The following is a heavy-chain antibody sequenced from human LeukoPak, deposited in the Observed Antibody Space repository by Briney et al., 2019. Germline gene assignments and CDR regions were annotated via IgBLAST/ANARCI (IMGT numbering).Heavy chain of an antibody. V-gene: IGHV3-23*01. CDR3: ASYGSGSYYKRSDY. CDR1: GFTFSSYG. CDR2: ISGSGGST. J-gene: IGHJ4*02. D-gene: IGHD3-10*01. Sequence: GGSLRLSCAASGFTFSSYGMSWVRQAPGKGLEWVSAISGSGGSTYYADSVKGRFTISRDNSKNTLYLQMNSLRAEDTAVYYCASYGSGSYYKRSDYWGQGTLVTVSS.